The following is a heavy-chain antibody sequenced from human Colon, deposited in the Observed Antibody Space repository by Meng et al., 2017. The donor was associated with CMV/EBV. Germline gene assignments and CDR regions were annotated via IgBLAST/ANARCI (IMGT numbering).Heavy chain of an antibody. D-gene: IGHD4/OR15-4a*01. CDR1: ISSNASY. Sequence: ISSNASYFSCVRQHPEKGLHYLGYIFYSVSTYYTPSLKSRLAMSVDTSKNQFSLKLRSVTAADTAVYYCVRGTLPGMTVVATLDSWGQGTLVTVSS. CDR3: VRGTLPGMTVVATLDS. CDR2: IFYSVST. V-gene: IGHV4-31*02. J-gene: IGHJ4*02.